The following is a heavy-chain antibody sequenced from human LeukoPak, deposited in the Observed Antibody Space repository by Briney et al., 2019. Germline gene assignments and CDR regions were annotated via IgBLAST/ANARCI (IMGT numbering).Heavy chain of an antibody. V-gene: IGHV4-4*07. CDR1: GGSISSYY. CDR2: IYTSGST. J-gene: IGHJ3*02. D-gene: IGHD3-22*01. CDR3: ARRTGHYYYDSSGYADDAFDI. Sequence: TSETLSLTCTVSGGSISSYYGSWIRQPAGKGLEWIGRIYTSGSTNYNPSLKSRVTMSVDTSKNQFSLKLSSVTAADTAVYYCARRTGHYYYDSSGYADDAFDIWGQGTMVTVSS.